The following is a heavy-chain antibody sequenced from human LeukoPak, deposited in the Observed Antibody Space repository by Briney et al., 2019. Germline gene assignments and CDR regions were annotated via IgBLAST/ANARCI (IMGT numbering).Heavy chain of an antibody. V-gene: IGHV4-39*01. CDR2: IYYSGST. CDR3: ARAAYCGDDCYLFDY. Sequence: PSETLSLTCTVSGGSISSSSYYWGWIRQPPGKGLEWIGRIYYSGSTYYNPSLKRRVNISVETSKNQFSLKLSSVTAADTAVYYCARAAYCGDDCYLFDYWGQGTLVTVFS. J-gene: IGHJ4*02. CDR1: GGSISSSSYY. D-gene: IGHD2-21*02.